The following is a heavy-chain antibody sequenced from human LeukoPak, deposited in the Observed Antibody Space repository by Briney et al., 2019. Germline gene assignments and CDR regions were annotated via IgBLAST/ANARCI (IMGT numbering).Heavy chain of an antibody. D-gene: IGHD3-16*01. CDR2: INHSGST. CDR3: ARGVDDAADGADCFDS. J-gene: IGHJ5*01. Sequence: SETLSLICAVYGGSFSDYYWNWIRQSPGKGLEWIGEINHSGSTRYNPSLTGRVTISVDTSKNQFSLKLSSVTAADTAVYYCARGVDDAADGADCFDSWGQGTLVTVSS. V-gene: IGHV4-34*01. CDR1: GGSFSDYY.